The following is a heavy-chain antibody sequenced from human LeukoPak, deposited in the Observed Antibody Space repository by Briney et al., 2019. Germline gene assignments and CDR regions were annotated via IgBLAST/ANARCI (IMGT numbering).Heavy chain of an antibody. CDR1: GFTFSGSA. CDR3: ALRDYPNQADY. Sequence: GSLRLSCAASGFTFSGSAMHWVRQASGKGLEWVGRIRSKANSYATAYAASVKDRFTISRDDSRNTAYLQMNSLKIEDTAVYYCALRDYPNQADYWGQGTLVTVSS. J-gene: IGHJ4*02. CDR2: IRSKANSYAT. V-gene: IGHV3-73*01. D-gene: IGHD1-14*01.